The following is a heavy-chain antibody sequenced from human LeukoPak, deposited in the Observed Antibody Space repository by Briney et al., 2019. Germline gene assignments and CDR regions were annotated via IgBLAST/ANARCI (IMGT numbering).Heavy chain of an antibody. Sequence: SETLSLTCAVYVGSLSVYSWTWIRQPPGKGLEGIGEINHGGSTNYNPSLKSRVTISVDTSKNQFSLKLSSVTAADTAVYYCARYLDYGGNSRVFQHWGQGTLVTVSS. CDR2: INHGGST. D-gene: IGHD4-23*01. J-gene: IGHJ1*01. CDR1: VGSLSVYS. V-gene: IGHV4-34*01. CDR3: ARYLDYGGNSRVFQH.